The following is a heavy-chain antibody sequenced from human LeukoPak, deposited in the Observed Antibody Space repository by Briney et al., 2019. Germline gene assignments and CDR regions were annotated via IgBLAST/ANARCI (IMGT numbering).Heavy chain of an antibody. Sequence: GASVKVSCKASGYTFTSYDINWVRQATGQGLEWMGWMNPNSGNTGYAQKFQGRVTMTRNTSISTAYMELSSLRSEDTAVYYCAGEATAPEGYYFDYWGQGTLVTVSS. CDR2: MNPNSGNT. V-gene: IGHV1-8*01. CDR1: GYTFTSYD. J-gene: IGHJ4*02. CDR3: AGEATAPEGYYFDY. D-gene: IGHD5-12*01.